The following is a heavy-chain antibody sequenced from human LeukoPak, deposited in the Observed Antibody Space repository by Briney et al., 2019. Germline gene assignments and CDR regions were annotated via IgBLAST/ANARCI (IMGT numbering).Heavy chain of an antibody. CDR2: IYVDGST. Sequence: GGSLRLSCAASGFTVSNNFMGWVRQAPGTGLEWVSGIYVDGSTYYADSAKGRFTISRHNSESTLYLQMSSLRPEDTVVYYCARESSVSGWYIYWGQGTLVTVSS. D-gene: IGHD6-19*01. CDR1: GFTVSNNF. CDR3: ARESSVSGWYIY. V-gene: IGHV3-53*04. J-gene: IGHJ4*02.